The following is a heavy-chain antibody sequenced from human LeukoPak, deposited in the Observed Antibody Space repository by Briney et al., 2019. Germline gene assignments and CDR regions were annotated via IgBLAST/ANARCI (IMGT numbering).Heavy chain of an antibody. D-gene: IGHD6-19*01. V-gene: IGHV3-21*01. CDR3: ARSYSSGWYRSDY. Sequence: PGGSLRLSCAASGFTFSSYSMNWVRQAPGKGLEWVSSISSSSSYIYYADSVKGRVTISRDNAKHSLYLQMNSLRAEDTAVYYCARSYSSGWYRSDYWGQGTLVTVSS. CDR2: ISSSSSYI. CDR1: GFTFSSYS. J-gene: IGHJ4*02.